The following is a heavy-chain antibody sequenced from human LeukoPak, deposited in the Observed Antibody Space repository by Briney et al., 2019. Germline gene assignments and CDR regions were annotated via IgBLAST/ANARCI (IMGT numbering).Heavy chain of an antibody. Sequence: GASVTVSFTASGYTFTSYAMHWVRQAPGQRLEWMGWINAGNGNTKYSQKFQGRVTITRDTSASTAYMELSSLRSEDTAVYYCARDDYYYYGMDGGGKGTTVTVSA. CDR2: INAGNGNT. V-gene: IGHV1-3*01. CDR3: ARDDYYYYGMDG. J-gene: IGHJ6*04. CDR1: GYTFTSYA.